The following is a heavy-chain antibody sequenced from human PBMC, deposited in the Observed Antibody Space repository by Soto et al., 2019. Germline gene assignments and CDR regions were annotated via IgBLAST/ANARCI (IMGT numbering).Heavy chain of an antibody. D-gene: IGHD6-13*01. CDR2: INVGNGNT. CDR3: ARARIIATFDY. V-gene: IGHV1-3*01. J-gene: IGHJ4*02. Sequence: QIQLVQSGTEVKKPGASVKVSCKASGYTFTSYAMHWVRQAPGQRLEWMGWINVGNGNTKYSQRFQGRVTITRDTSASTAYMELSSLRSEDTAVYYCARARIIATFDYRGQGTLVTVSS. CDR1: GYTFTSYA.